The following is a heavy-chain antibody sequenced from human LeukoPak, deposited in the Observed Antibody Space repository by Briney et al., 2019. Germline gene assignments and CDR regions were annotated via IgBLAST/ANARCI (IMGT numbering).Heavy chain of an antibody. CDR2: ISTDGNNK. Sequence: AGGSLRLSCAASGFTLSSFAMHWVRQAPGKGLEWVAVISTDGNNKFFADPERGRFTLARDNSKNTLSLQMNSLRAEDRAVYYCTREEAVAGSWEFDCWGQGTLVSVSS. CDR3: TREEAVAGSWEFDC. V-gene: IGHV3-30-3*01. D-gene: IGHD6-19*01. J-gene: IGHJ4*02. CDR1: GFTLSSFA.